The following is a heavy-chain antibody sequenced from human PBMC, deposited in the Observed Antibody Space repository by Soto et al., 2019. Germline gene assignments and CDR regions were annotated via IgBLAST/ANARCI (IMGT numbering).Heavy chain of an antibody. CDR3: ARVFPDRYCSSTSCYTGVFDF. CDR1: GSTFTSYG. V-gene: IGHV1-18*01. J-gene: IGHJ4*02. Sequence: ASVKVSCKASGSTFTSYGISWVRQAPGQGLEWMGWISAYNGNTNYAQKLQGRVTMTTDTSTSTAYMELRSLRSDDTAVYYCARVFPDRYCSSTSCYTGVFDFWGLGTLVTVSS. CDR2: ISAYNGNT. D-gene: IGHD2-2*02.